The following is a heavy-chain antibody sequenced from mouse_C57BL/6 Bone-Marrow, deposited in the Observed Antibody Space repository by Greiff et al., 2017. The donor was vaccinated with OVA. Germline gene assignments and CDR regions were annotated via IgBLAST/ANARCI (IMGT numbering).Heavy chain of an antibody. J-gene: IGHJ2*01. CDR3: TLLTGGARIDY. V-gene: IGHV1-15*01. D-gene: IGHD3-1*01. Sequence: QVQLQQSGAELVRPGASVTLSCKASGYTFTDYEMHWVKQTPVHGLEWIGAIDPETGGTAYNQKFKGKAILTADKSSSTAYMELRSLTSEDSDVYYCTLLTGGARIDYWGQGTTLTVSS. CDR2: IDPETGGT. CDR1: GYTFTDYE.